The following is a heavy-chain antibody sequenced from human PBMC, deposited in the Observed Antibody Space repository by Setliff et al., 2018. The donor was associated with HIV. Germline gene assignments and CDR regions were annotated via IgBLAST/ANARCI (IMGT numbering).Heavy chain of an antibody. CDR2: IYTSGST. D-gene: IGHD3-22*01. Sequence: TLSLTCTVAGGSISRGNYFWNWIRQPAGKGLEWIGRIYTSGSTHYNPSLESRVTMSVDTSKNQFSLKLSSVTAADTAVYYCARGTWYYYDISGSNCFDPWVQGTLVTVSS. J-gene: IGHJ5*02. CDR3: ARGTWYYYDISGSNCFDP. CDR1: GGSISRGNYF. V-gene: IGHV4-61*02.